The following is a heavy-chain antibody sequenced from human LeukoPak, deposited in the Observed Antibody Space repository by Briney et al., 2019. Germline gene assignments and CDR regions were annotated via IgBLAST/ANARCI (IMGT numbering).Heavy chain of an antibody. CDR3: ARPFRGFVGATHVHRLFGY. Sequence: ASVKVSCKASGYTFTGYYMHWVRQAPGQGLEWMGWINPNSGGTNYAQKFQGRVTMTRDTSISTAYMELSRLRSDDTAVYYCARPFRGFVGATHVHRLFGYWGQGTLVTVSS. J-gene: IGHJ4*02. CDR2: INPNSGGT. D-gene: IGHD1-26*01. V-gene: IGHV1-2*02. CDR1: GYTFTGYY.